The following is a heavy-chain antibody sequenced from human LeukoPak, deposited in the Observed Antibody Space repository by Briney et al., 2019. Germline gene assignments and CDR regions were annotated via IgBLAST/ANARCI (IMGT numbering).Heavy chain of an antibody. CDR1: GYTFTSYA. J-gene: IGHJ3*02. CDR3: ARASVEFGSRSYYEYAFDI. CDR2: INAGNGNT. Sequence: ASVKVSCKASGYTFTSYAMHWVRQAPGQRLEWMGWINAGNGNTKYSQEFQGRVTITRDTSASAVYMELSSLRSDDMAVYYCARASVEFGSRSYYEYAFDIWGQGTMVTVSS. V-gene: IGHV1-3*03. D-gene: IGHD1-26*01.